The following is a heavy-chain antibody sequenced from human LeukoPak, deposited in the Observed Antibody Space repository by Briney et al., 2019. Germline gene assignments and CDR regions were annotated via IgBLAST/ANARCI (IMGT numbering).Heavy chain of an antibody. V-gene: IGHV3-33*01. J-gene: IGHJ4*02. CDR2: IWYDGSNK. D-gene: IGHD3-22*01. CDR1: GFTFSSYG. Sequence: PGGSLRLSCAASGFTFSSYGMHWVRQAPGKGLEWVAVIWYDGSNKYYADSVKGRFTISRDNSKNTLYLQMNSLRAADTAVYYCARGQGDDSSGYYSDYWGQGTLVTVSS. CDR3: ARGQGDDSSGYYSDY.